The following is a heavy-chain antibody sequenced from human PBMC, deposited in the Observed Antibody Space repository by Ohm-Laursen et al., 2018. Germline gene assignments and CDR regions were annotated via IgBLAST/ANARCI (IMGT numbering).Heavy chain of an antibody. J-gene: IGHJ4*02. V-gene: IGHV3-23*01. CDR3: AKDSGYSYGFPDY. Sequence: SLRLSCSASGFTFDDYAMHWVRQAPGKGLEWVSAISGSGGSTYYADSVKGRFTISRDNSKNTLYLQMNSLRAEDTAVYYCAKDSGYSYGFPDYWGQGTLVTVSS. CDR2: ISGSGGST. CDR1: GFTFDDYA. D-gene: IGHD5-18*01.